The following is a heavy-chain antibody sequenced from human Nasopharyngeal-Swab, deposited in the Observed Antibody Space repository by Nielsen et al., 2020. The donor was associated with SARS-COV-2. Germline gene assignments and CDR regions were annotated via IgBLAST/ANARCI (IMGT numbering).Heavy chain of an antibody. J-gene: IGHJ4*02. D-gene: IGHD6-19*01. V-gene: IGHV4-34*01. CDR3: ARGAGSSGWYVVDY. CDR1: GGSFSGYY. Sequence: GSLRLSCAVYGGSFSGYYWSWIRQPPGKGLEWIGEINHSGSTNYNPSLKSRVTISVDTSKNQFSLKLSSVTAADTAAYYCARGAGSSGWYVVDYWGQGTLVTVSS. CDR2: INHSGST.